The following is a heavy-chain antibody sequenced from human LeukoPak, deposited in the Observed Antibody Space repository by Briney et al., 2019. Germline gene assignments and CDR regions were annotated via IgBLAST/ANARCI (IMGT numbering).Heavy chain of an antibody. V-gene: IGHV3-15*01. J-gene: IGHJ4*02. CDR3: TTVGGNWNYRDY. CDR2: LKSKTDGGTT. Sequence: YPGGSLRLSCAASGFPFSNAWMSWVRQAPGKGLEWVGRLKSKTDGGTTDYTAPVKGRFTFSRDDSKNTLYLQMNSLKTEDTAVYYCTTVGGNWNYRDYWGQGTLVTVSS. CDR1: GFPFSNAW. D-gene: IGHD1-7*01.